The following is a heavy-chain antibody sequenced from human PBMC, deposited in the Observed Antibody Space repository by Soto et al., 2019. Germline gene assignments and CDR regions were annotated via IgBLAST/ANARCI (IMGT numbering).Heavy chain of an antibody. CDR3: ARGGSLYGYFDL. J-gene: IGHJ2*01. Sequence: QVQLVQSGAEVKKPGSSVKVSCKASGGTFSNYAITWVRQAPGQGLEWLGRIIPIFGSANYAQKFQGRVTITRDTSASTAYMELSSLRSEDTAVYYCARGGSLYGYFDLWGRGTLVTVSS. CDR2: IIPIFGSA. D-gene: IGHD1-26*01. CDR1: GGTFSNYA. V-gene: IGHV1-69*05.